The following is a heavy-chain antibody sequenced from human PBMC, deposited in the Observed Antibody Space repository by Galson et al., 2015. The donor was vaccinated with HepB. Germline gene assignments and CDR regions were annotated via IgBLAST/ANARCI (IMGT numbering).Heavy chain of an antibody. CDR3: ARDRAYCGGDCYSNFDY. J-gene: IGHJ4*02. Sequence: SLRLSCAASGFTFSSYSMNWVRQAPGKGLEWVSYISSSSSTIYYADSVKGRFTISRDNAKNSLYLQMNSLRDEDTAVYYCARDRAYCGGDCYSNFDYWGQGTLVTVSS. V-gene: IGHV3-48*02. CDR1: GFTFSSYS. D-gene: IGHD2-21*02. CDR2: ISSSSSTI.